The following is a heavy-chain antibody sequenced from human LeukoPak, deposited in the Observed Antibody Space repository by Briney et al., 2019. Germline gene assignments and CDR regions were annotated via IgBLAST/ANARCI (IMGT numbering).Heavy chain of an antibody. D-gene: IGHD1-14*01. Sequence: SETLSHTCTVSGGSISSYYWSWIRQPPGKGLEWIGYIYHSGSTYYNPSLKSRVTISVDRSKNQFSLKLSSVTAADTAVYYCARGRKAGAFDIWGQGTMVTVSS. CDR3: ARGRKAGAFDI. CDR2: IYHSGST. V-gene: IGHV4-59*12. J-gene: IGHJ3*02. CDR1: GGSISSYY.